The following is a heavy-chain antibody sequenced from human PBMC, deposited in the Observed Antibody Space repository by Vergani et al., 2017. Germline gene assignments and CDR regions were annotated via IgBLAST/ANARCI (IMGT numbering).Heavy chain of an antibody. J-gene: IGHJ6*02. CDR3: ARGNYCDIPTYYYYGMDV. CDR2: INQDGSEK. D-gene: IGHD4-17*01. Sequence: EVQLVESGGGLVQPGGSLRLSCAASGFTFSSYWMSWVRQAPGKGLEWVANINQDGSEKYYVDSVKGRFTISRDNARNSLYLQMNSLRAEDTAVYYCARGNYCDIPTYYYYGMDVWGQGTTVTVSS. V-gene: IGHV3-7*01. CDR1: GFTFSSYW.